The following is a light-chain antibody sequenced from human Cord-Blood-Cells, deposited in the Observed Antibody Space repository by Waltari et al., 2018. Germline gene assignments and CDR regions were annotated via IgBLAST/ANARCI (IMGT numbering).Light chain of an antibody. J-gene: IGLJ1*01. CDR3: SSYTSSSTYV. V-gene: IGLV2-14*01. CDR1: SSDVGGYNY. Sequence: QSALTQPASVSGSPGQSITISCTGPSSDVGGYNYVSWYQQHPGKAPKLMLYEVSNRPSGVSNRFSGSKSGNTASLTISGLQAEDEADYYCSSYTSSSTYVFGTGTKVTVL. CDR2: EVS.